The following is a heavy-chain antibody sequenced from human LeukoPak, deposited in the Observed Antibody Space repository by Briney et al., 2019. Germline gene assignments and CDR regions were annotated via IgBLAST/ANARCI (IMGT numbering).Heavy chain of an antibody. CDR2: MSYEGSGK. CDR1: GFTFSIST. Sequence: GGSLRLSCAASGFTFSISTMNWVRQAPGKGLEWVAFMSYEGSGKYYADSVKGRFTISRDNSLNTLYLQMNSLRAEDTAAYYCAKLMHDHDRSGFGVDHWGQGTLVTVSS. V-gene: IGHV3-30*02. CDR3: AKLMHDHDRSGFGVDH. J-gene: IGHJ4*02. D-gene: IGHD3-22*01.